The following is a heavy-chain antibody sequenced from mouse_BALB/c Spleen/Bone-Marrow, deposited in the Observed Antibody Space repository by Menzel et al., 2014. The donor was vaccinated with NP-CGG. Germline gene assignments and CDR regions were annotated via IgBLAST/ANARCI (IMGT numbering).Heavy chain of an antibody. D-gene: IGHD2-14*01. CDR2: IDPSDSET. J-gene: IGHJ3*01. V-gene: IGHV1S126*01. CDR3: TGGVLFAY. Sequence: QVQLKDSGPQLVRPGASVKISCKASGYSFTTYWVHWVKQRPGQGLEWIGMIDPSDSETILNQKFKDKATLTGDKSSGTAYMQLRSPTSEDSAVYYCTGGVLFAYWGQGTLVTVSA. CDR1: GYSFTTYW.